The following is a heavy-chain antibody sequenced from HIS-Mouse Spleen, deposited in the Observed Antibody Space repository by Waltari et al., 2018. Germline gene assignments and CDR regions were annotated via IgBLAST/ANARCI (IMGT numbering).Heavy chain of an antibody. J-gene: IGHJ4*02. V-gene: IGHV3-7*01. CDR3: ARRLAPDY. Sequence: EVQLVASGGGLVTPGGSLRPSCAALCFPVGTCWWSWVRQALGKGLEWVANIKQDGSEKYYVDSVKGRFTISSDNAKNSLYLQMNSLRAEDTAVYYCARRLAPDYWGQGTLVTVSS. D-gene: IGHD4-17*01. CDR2: IKQDGSEK. CDR1: CFPVGTCW.